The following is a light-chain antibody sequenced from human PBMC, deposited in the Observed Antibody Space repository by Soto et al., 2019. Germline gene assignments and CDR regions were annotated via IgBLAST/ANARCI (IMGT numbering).Light chain of an antibody. CDR3: QQYNKWPIT. CDR1: QGVSSL. J-gene: IGKJ5*01. V-gene: IGKV3-15*01. CDR2: DAS. Sequence: PPASGSGSTRERAIHCCRASQGVSSLLAWYQQKPGQAPRLLISDASTRALDTPARFAGSGSGTEFTLTISSLQSEDFAVYFCQQYNKWPITFGEGTRVEIK.